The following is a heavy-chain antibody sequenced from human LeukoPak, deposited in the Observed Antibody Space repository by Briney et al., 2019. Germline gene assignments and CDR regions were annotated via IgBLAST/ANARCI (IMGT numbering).Heavy chain of an antibody. D-gene: IGHD3-22*01. CDR1: GFTFSSYA. V-gene: IGHV3-30-3*01. CDR3: ARGNYYHDSSGHHYYFDY. CDR2: ISYDGSNK. J-gene: IGHJ4*02. Sequence: PGGSLRLSCAASGFTFSSYAMHWVRQAPGKGLEWVAVISYDGSNKYYADSVKGRFTISRDNSKNSLYLQMNSLRAEDTAVYYCARGNYYHDSSGHHYYFDYWGQGTLVTVSS.